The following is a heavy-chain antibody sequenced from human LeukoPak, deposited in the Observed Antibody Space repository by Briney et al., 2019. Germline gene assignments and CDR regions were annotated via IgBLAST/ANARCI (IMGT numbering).Heavy chain of an antibody. V-gene: IGHV3-23*01. CDR3: AKDPHGYSYGPPYYYYYMDV. Sequence: GGSLRLSCAASGFTFSSYAMSWVRQAPGKGLEWVSAISGSGGSTYYADSVKGRFTISRDNSKNTLYLQMNSLRAEDTAVYYCAKDPHGYSYGPPYYYYYMDVWGKGTTVTVSS. J-gene: IGHJ6*03. CDR1: GFTFSSYA. CDR2: ISGSGGST. D-gene: IGHD5-18*01.